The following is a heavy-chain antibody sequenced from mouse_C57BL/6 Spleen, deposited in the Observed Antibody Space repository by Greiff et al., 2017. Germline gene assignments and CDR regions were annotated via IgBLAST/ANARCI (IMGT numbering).Heavy chain of an antibody. Sequence: VQLKESGAELVRPGASVKLSCTASGFNIKDYYMHWVKQRPEQGLAWIGRIDTEDGDTEYAPKFQGKATMTADTSSNTAYLQLSSLTSEDTAVYYCTIYYYGSSYFWGQGTTLTVSS. CDR2: IDTEDGDT. CDR1: GFNIKDYY. J-gene: IGHJ2*01. V-gene: IGHV14-1*01. D-gene: IGHD1-1*01. CDR3: TIYYYGSSYF.